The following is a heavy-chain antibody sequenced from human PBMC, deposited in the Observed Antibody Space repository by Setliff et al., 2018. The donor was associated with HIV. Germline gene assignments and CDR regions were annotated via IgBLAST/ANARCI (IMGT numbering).Heavy chain of an antibody. CDR2: FYYSGST. V-gene: IGHV4-39*01. CDR1: GGSASNSRYY. Sequence: SETLSLTCTVSGGSASNSRYYWAWIRQPPGKGLEWIGAFYYSGSTFYTPSLKSRLTISADMSTNQLSLKLSSVTAADTAVYYCAKVNGYCSGGSCHGYNAMDVWGQGTTVTVSS. J-gene: IGHJ6*02. D-gene: IGHD2-15*01. CDR3: AKVNGYCSGGSCHGYNAMDV.